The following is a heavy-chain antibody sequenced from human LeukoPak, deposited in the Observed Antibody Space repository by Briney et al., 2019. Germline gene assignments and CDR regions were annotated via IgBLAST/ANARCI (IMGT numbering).Heavy chain of an antibody. CDR1: GGSISSYY. V-gene: IGHV4-59*01. CDR3: ARDSSGTAVDY. Sequence: ETLSLTCTVSGGSISSYYWSWIRQPPGKGLEWIGYIYYSGSTNYNPSLKSRVTISVDTSKNQFSLKLSSVTAADTAVYYCARDSSGTAVDYWGQGTLVTVSS. CDR2: IYYSGST. J-gene: IGHJ4*02.